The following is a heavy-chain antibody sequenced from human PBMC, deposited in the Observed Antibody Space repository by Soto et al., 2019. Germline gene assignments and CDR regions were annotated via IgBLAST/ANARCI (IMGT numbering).Heavy chain of an antibody. Sequence: QVQLQESGPGLVKPSETLSLTCTVAGASISSYYWSWIRQPPGKGLEWVGFILHSGSTNCNPSLKRRVTFSVDTSKNQFSLKLTSVTAADTAVYYCARDQKGSPHFDYCGQGILITVSS. D-gene: IGHD1-26*01. J-gene: IGHJ4*02. V-gene: IGHV4-59*01. CDR3: ARDQKGSPHFDY. CDR1: GASISSYY. CDR2: ILHSGST.